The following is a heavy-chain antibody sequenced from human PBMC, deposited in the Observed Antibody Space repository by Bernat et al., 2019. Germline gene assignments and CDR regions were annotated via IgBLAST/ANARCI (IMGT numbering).Heavy chain of an antibody. V-gene: IGHV1-69*01. Sequence: QVQLVQSGAEVKKPGSSVRVSCKASGGTFKSYGISWVRQAPGQGLEWMGGITPIFSKANYAQRFQGRVTITADESTSTVYMELSSLRSGDTAVYFCARGSSDCSTTSCPFDYWGQGPLVTVSS. D-gene: IGHD2-2*01. J-gene: IGHJ4*02. CDR2: ITPIFSKA. CDR3: ARGSSDCSTTSCPFDY. CDR1: GGTFKSYG.